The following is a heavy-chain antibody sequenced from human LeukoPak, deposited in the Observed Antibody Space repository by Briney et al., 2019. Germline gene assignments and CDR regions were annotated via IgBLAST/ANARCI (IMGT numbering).Heavy chain of an antibody. J-gene: IGHJ5*02. CDR2: IYYSGST. Sequence: SQTLSLTCTVSGGSISSGDYYWSWIRQPPGKVLVWIGYIYYSGSTYYNPSLKSRVTISVDTSKNQFSLKLSSVTAADTAVYYCARVCGGYCSSTSCYDWFDPWGQGTLVTVSS. CDR1: GGSISSGDYY. CDR3: ARVCGGYCSSTSCYDWFDP. V-gene: IGHV4-30-4*01. D-gene: IGHD2-2*01.